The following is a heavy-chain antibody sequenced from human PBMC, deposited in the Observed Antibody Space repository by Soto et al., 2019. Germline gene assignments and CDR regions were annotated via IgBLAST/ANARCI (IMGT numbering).Heavy chain of an antibody. Sequence: GXSVKVSCKVSGYTLTELSMHWVRQAPGKGLEXXGGFDPXXXXXXXXXXXXXXVTMTEDTSTDTAYMELSSLRSEDTAVYYCATRRIAAAGTHGGYYYYGMDVWGQGTTVTVS. CDR3: ATRRIAAAGTHGGYYYYGMDV. CDR1: GYTLTELS. J-gene: IGHJ6*02. D-gene: IGHD6-13*01. CDR2: FDPXXXXX. V-gene: IGHV1-24*01.